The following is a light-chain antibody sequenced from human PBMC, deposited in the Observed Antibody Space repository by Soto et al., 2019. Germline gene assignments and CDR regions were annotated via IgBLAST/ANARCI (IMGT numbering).Light chain of an antibody. V-gene: IGLV2-8*01. J-gene: IGLJ3*02. CDR2: EVT. Sequence: QSALTKPPSASGSPGQSVTISCTGTSSDVGGYNYVSWYQQHPGKAPKLMIYEVTKRPSGVPDRFSGSKSGNTASLTVSGLLAEDEADYYCSSHAGINNVVFGGGTKLTV. CDR1: SSDVGGYNY. CDR3: SSHAGINNVV.